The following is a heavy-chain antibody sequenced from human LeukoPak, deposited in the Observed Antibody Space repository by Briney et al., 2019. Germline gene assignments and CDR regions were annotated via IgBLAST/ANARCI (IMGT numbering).Heavy chain of an antibody. V-gene: IGHV1-2*02. J-gene: IGHJ4*02. CDR1: GYSFIDYY. D-gene: IGHD2-8*01. Sequence: ASVTVSCKASGYSFIDYYIHWVRQAPGQGLECMGWMNPRTGDTRYEEKFQGRVAMTRETSITTAYMELSGLNSDDTAMYFCTRDVIMGYQQGYFDQWGQGTLVTVSS. CDR3: TRDVIMGYQQGYFDQ. CDR2: MNPRTGDT.